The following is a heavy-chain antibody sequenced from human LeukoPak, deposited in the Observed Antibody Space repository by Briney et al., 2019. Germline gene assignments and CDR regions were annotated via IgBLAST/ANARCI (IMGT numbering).Heavy chain of an antibody. J-gene: IGHJ4*02. CDR2: INHSEST. CDR1: GGSFSGYY. CDR3: ARGRFLEWLSPIDY. Sequence: SETLSLTCAVYGGSFSGYYWSWIRQPPGKGLEWIGEINHSESTNYNPSLKSRVTISVDTSKNQFSLKLSSVTAADTAVYYCARGRFLEWLSPIDYWGQGTLVTVSS. D-gene: IGHD3-3*01. V-gene: IGHV4-34*01.